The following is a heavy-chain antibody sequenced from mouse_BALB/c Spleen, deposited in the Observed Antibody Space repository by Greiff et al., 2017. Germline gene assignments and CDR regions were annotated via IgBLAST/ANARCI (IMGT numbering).Heavy chain of an antibody. Sequence: EGQRVESGGGLVQPGGSLKLSCAASGFTFSSYGMSWVRQTPDKRLELVATINSNGGSTYYPDSVKGRFTISRDNAKNTLYLQMSSLKSEDTAMYYCARDGGNYPFAYWGQGTLVTVSA. CDR1: GFTFSSYG. D-gene: IGHD2-1*01. V-gene: IGHV5-6-3*01. CDR2: INSNGGST. CDR3: ARDGGNYPFAY. J-gene: IGHJ3*01.